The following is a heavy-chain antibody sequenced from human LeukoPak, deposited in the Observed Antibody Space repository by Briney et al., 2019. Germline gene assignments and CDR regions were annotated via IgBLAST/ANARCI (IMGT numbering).Heavy chain of an antibody. CDR2: ISWNSGSI. J-gene: IGHJ4*02. CDR1: GFTFDDYA. D-gene: IGHD3-10*01. CDR3: AKDIAITMVRGVMDY. V-gene: IGHV3-9*01. Sequence: PGGSLRLSCAASGFTFDDYAMHWVRQAPGKGLEWVSGISWNSGSIGYADSVKGRFTISRDNAKNSLYLQMNSLRAEDTGLYYCAKDIAITMVRGVMDYWGQGTLVTVSS.